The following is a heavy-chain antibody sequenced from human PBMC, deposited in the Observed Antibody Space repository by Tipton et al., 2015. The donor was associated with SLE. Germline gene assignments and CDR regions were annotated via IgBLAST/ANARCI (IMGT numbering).Heavy chain of an antibody. J-gene: IGHJ6*03. CDR2: ISAYNGNT. CDR3: ASSYGTPSGSDGYYYYMDV. CDR1: GYTFTSYG. V-gene: IGHV1-18*04. D-gene: IGHD1-26*01. Sequence: QLVQSGAEVKKPGASVKVSCKASGYTFTSYGISWVRQAPGQGLERMGWISAYNGNTNYAQKLQGRVTMTTDTSTSTAYMELRSLRSDDTAVYYCASSYGTPSGSDGYYYYMDVWGKGTTVTVSS.